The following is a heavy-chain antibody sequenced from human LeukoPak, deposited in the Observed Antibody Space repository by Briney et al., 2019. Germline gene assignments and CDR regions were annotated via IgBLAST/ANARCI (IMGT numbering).Heavy chain of an antibody. CDR2: ISGSGGST. CDR3: AREVVSSPSYFDS. CDR1: GFTFSSYA. J-gene: IGHJ4*02. Sequence: GGSLRLSCAASGFTFSSYAMSWVRQAPGKGLEWVSAISGSGGSTYYADSVRGRFTISRDNSKNTLYLLMNSLIPEDTAVYYCAREVVSSPSYFDSWGQGTLVTVSS. V-gene: IGHV3-23*01. D-gene: IGHD2-15*01.